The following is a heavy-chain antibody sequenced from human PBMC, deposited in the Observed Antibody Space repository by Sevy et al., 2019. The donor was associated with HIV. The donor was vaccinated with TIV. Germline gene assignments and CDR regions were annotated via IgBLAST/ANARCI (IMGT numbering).Heavy chain of an antibody. CDR2: IDWDDDK. V-gene: IGHV2-70*01. Sequence: SGPTLVNPTQTLSLTCTFSGFSLTTTGMSVTWIRQSPGKALDWLALIDWDDDKYYSPTLKTRLTIYRDTSKNQVVLRMTNMDPEDTGTYFCARIRGMAAPIMPQNYFYYGMDVWGQGTTVTVSS. CDR3: ARIRGMAAPIMPQNYFYYGMDV. D-gene: IGHD6-13*01. J-gene: IGHJ6*02. CDR1: GFSLTTTGMS.